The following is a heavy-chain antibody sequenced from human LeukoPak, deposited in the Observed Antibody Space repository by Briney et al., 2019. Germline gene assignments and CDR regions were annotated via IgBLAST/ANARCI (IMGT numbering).Heavy chain of an antibody. D-gene: IGHD3-22*01. CDR1: GFIFSNYA. V-gene: IGHV3-23*01. CDR2: FSGSGGST. CDR3: AKDPSSYYRYNWFDP. Sequence: GGSLRLSCAASGFIFSNYAMSWVRQAPGKGLQWVSAFSGSGGSTYYADSVKGRFTISRDDSKNTLYLQMNSLRAEDTAVYYCAKDPSSYYRYNWFDPWGQGTLVTVSS. J-gene: IGHJ5*02.